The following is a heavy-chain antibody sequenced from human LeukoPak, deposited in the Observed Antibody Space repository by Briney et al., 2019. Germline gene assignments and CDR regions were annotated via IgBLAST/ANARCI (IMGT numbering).Heavy chain of an antibody. D-gene: IGHD3-3*01. J-gene: IGHJ4*02. CDR1: GGTFSSYA. V-gene: IGHV1-69*06. CDR3: ARDRGTEGRFFDY. Sequence: SVKVSCKASGGTFSSYAISWVRQAPGQGLEWMGGIIPIFGTANYAQKFQGRVTITADKSTSTAYMELSSLRSEDTAVYYCARDRGTEGRFFDYWGQGTLVTVSS. CDR2: IIPIFGTA.